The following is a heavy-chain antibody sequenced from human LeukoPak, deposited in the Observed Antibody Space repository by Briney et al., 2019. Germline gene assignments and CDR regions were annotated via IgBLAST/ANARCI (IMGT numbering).Heavy chain of an antibody. CDR3: ATLDYSNYRGPFDY. V-gene: IGHV3-23*01. CDR2: ISGSGGST. CDR1: GFTFSSYA. Sequence: QPGGSLRLSCAASGFTFSSYAMSWVRQAPGKGLEWVSAISGSGGSTYYADSVKGRFTISRDNSKNTLYLQMNSLRAEDAAVYYCATLDYSNYRGPFDYWGQGTLVTVSS. J-gene: IGHJ4*02. D-gene: IGHD4-11*01.